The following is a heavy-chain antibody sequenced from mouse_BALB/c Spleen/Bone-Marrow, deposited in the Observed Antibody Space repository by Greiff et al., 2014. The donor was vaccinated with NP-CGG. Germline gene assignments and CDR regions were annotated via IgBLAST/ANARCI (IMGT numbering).Heavy chain of an antibody. J-gene: IGHJ4*01. Sequence: EVQGVESGGGLVQPGGSRKLSCAAYGFTFSSFGIHWVRQAPEKGLEWVAYISSDSSTIYYADTVKGRFTISRDNPKNTLFLQMTSLRSEDTAMYYCARSNYVGYYAMDYWGQGTSVTVSS. CDR1: GFTFSSFG. CDR3: ARSNYVGYYAMDY. V-gene: IGHV5-17*02. CDR2: ISSDSSTI. D-gene: IGHD1-1*01.